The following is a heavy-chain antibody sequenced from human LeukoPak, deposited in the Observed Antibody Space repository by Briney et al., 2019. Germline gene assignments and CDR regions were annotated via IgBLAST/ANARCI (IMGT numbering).Heavy chain of an antibody. D-gene: IGHD3-10*01. J-gene: IGHJ5*02. CDR2: IYYSGST. V-gene: IGHV4-59*08. CDR3: ARNKGRYGSGRVHFDP. Sequence: SETLSLTRSVSGGSISTYYWSWIRQPPGRGLEWIGYIYYSGSTNYNPPLKSRVTISVDTSKNQLSLKLSSVTAADTAVYYCARNKGRYGSGRVHFDPWGQGTLVTVSS. CDR1: GGSISTYY.